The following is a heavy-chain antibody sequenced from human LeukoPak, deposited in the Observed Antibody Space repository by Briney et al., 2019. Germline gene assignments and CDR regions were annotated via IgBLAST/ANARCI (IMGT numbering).Heavy chain of an antibody. Sequence: SETLSLTCTVSGGSISSYYWSWIRQPAGKGLEWIGRIYTSGGTNYNPSLKSRVTMSVDTSKNQFSLKLSSVTAADTAVYYCARAGLLYCTNGVCYSNWFDPWGQGTLVTVSS. J-gene: IGHJ5*02. CDR1: GGSISSYY. D-gene: IGHD2-8*01. V-gene: IGHV4-4*07. CDR3: ARAGLLYCTNGVCYSNWFDP. CDR2: IYTSGGT.